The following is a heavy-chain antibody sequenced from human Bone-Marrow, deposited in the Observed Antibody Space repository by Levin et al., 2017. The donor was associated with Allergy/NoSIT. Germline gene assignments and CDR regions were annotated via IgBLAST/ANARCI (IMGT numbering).Heavy chain of an antibody. Sequence: ASVKVSCKASGYTFSSYGVIWVRQAPGQGLEWMGWISAYNENANYAQKFQGRATMTTDTFTSTAYMELRSLRSDDTAVYYCARGYSDTWYVPPPFFDYWGQGTLVTVSS. CDR2: ISAYNENA. J-gene: IGHJ4*02. CDR3: ARGYSDTWYVPPPFFDY. CDR1: GYTFSSYG. V-gene: IGHV1-18*04. D-gene: IGHD6-13*01.